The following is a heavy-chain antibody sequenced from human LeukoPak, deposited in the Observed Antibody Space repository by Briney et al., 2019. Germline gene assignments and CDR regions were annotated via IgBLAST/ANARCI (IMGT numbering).Heavy chain of an antibody. J-gene: IGHJ4*02. CDR3: ARATSNGYRYYFDY. D-gene: IGHD6-13*01. Sequence: PLETLSLTCTVSGGSISSSSYYWGWIRQPPGKGLEWIGNIYYSGSTYNNLSLKSRVTISVDTSKNQFSLKLTSVTAADTAVYYCARATSNGYRYYFDYWGQGTLVTVSS. CDR1: GGSISSSSYY. CDR2: IYYSGST. V-gene: IGHV4-39*07.